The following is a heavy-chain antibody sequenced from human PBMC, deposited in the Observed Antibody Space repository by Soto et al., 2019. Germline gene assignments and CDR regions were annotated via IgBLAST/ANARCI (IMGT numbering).Heavy chain of an antibody. Sequence: GGSLRLSCAASGFTFSSYWMHWVRQAPGKGLVWVSRINSDGSSTSYADSVKGRFTISRDNAKNTLYLQMNSLRAEDTAVYYRARELLWFGEIGYWGPGALVTVSS. CDR1: GFTFSSYW. J-gene: IGHJ4*02. V-gene: IGHV3-74*01. CDR3: ARELLWFGEIGY. CDR2: INSDGSST. D-gene: IGHD3-10*01.